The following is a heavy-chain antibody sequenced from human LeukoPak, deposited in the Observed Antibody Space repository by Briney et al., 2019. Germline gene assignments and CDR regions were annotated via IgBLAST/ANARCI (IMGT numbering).Heavy chain of an antibody. V-gene: IGHV3-23*01. CDR3: AKSSDGSTSFDQ. Sequence: GGSLRLSCVASGFTFRTYAMSWVRQAPGKGLEWVSGISDSGGTTYYVDSVKGRFTISRDNSKNTLYLQINSLRAEDMALYYCAKSSDGSTSFDQWGQGTLVTVSS. D-gene: IGHD2-2*01. CDR2: ISDSGGTT. CDR1: GFTFRTYA. J-gene: IGHJ4*02.